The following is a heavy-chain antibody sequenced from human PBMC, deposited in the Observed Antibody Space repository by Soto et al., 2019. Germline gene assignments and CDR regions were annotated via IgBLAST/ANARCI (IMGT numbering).Heavy chain of an antibody. CDR2: ISGSGGST. CDR1: GFTFSSYA. J-gene: IGHJ3*02. D-gene: IGHD4-17*01. V-gene: IGHV3-23*01. Sequence: GGSLRLSCAASGFTFSSYAMSWVRQAPGKGLEWVSAISGSGGSTDYADSVKGPFTISRDNSKNTLYLQMNSLRAEDTAVYYCAKVGAKAYGDNAGAAFDIWGQGTMVTVSS. CDR3: AKVGAKAYGDNAGAAFDI.